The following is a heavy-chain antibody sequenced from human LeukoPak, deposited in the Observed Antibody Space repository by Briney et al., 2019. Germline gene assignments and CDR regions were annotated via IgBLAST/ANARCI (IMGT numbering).Heavy chain of an antibody. J-gene: IGHJ6*03. D-gene: IGHD5-12*01. CDR1: GGSISSSNW. V-gene: IGHV4-4*02. CDR3: ARDSGNIVATYHYYYMDV. CDR2: IYHSGST. Sequence: SETLSLTCAVSGGSISSSNWWSWVRQPPGKGLEWIGEIYHSGSTNYNPSLKSRVTISVDKSKNQFSLKLSSVTAADTAVYYCARDSGNIVATYHYYYMDVWGKGTTVTVSS.